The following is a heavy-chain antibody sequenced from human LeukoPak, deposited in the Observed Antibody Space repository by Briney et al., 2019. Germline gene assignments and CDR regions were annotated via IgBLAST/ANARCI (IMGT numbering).Heavy chain of an antibody. D-gene: IGHD3-22*01. V-gene: IGHV4-30-2*01. CDR1: GGSISSGGYS. CDR3: ARVSMIVVVIDY. J-gene: IGHJ4*02. CDR2: IYHSGST. Sequence: PSETLSLTCAVSGGSISSGGYSWSWIRQPPGKGLEWIGYIYHSGSTYYNPSLKSRVAISVDRSKNQFSLKLSSVTAADTAVYYCARVSMIVVVIDYWGQGTLVTVSS.